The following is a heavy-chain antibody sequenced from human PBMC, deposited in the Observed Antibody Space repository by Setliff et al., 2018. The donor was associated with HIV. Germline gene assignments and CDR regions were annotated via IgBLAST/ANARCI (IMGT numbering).Heavy chain of an antibody. CDR2: INTGNGDT. CDR1: GYTFTSSA. CDR3: ARVPGLGWYDP. J-gene: IGHJ5*02. V-gene: IGHV1-3*04. Sequence: GASVKVSCKASGYTFTSSAINWVRQAPGQRLEWIGWINTGNGDTEYSTKFQDGVTITMDTFATTAYMELSRLRPEDTGTYYCARVPGLGWYDPWGQGTLVTVSS.